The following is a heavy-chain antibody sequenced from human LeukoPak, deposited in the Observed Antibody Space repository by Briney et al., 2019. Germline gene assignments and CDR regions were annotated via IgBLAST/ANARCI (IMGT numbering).Heavy chain of an antibody. CDR3: TTVFQLQSVSDY. CDR2: IKSKTDGGTT. J-gene: IGHJ4*02. D-gene: IGHD2-2*01. CDR1: GFTFTNAW. Sequence: GGSLRLSCAASGFTFTNAWMSWVRQAPGKGLEWVSRIKSKTDGGTTDYAAPVKGRFTISRDDSKNTLYLQMNSLKTEDTAVYYCTTVFQLQSVSDYWGQGTLVTVSS. V-gene: IGHV3-15*01.